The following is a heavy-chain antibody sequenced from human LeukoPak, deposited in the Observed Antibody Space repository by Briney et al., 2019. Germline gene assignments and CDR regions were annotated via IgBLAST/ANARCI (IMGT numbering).Heavy chain of an antibody. Sequence: PGGSLRLSCAASGFTFSSYAMSWVRQAPGKGLEWVSAISGSGGSTYYADSVKGRFTISRDNSKNTLYLQMNSLRAEDTAVYYCAAPRSSSSWPYWYFDLWGRGTLVTASS. CDR2: ISGSGGST. D-gene: IGHD6-13*01. CDR3: AAPRSSSSWPYWYFDL. J-gene: IGHJ2*01. V-gene: IGHV3-23*01. CDR1: GFTFSSYA.